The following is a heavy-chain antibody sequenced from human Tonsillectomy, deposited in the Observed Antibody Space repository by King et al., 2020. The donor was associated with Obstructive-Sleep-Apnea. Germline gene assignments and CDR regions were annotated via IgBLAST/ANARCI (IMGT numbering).Heavy chain of an antibody. CDR3: ARSRIGSPYYSFDS. J-gene: IGHJ4*02. D-gene: IGHD3-22*01. Sequence: LVQSGSELKKPGASVKVSCKTSGYTFTTYGLNWVRQAPGQGLEWMGWINTNTGNPTYAQGLTGRFVFSFDTSVSTAYLQISSLKADDTAVYFCARSRIGSPYYSFDSWGQGTLVTVSS. V-gene: IGHV7-4-1*02. CDR2: INTNTGNP. CDR1: GYTFTTYG.